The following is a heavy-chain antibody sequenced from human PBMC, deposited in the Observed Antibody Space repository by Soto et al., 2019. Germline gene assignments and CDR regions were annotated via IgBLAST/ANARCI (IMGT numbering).Heavy chain of an antibody. CDR2: INPETGGT. V-gene: IGHV1-2*02. Sequence: QVQLVQSGADVKTPGASVRVSCKASGYTFTGYYVHWVREAPGQGLEWMGWINPETGGTSYAQKFQGRVTLSRDTSINTAYLELSRLRFXXXXXXXXXXERYQVISDGMDVXX. D-gene: IGHD2-2*01. CDR3: XXERYQVISDGMDV. J-gene: IGHJ6*02. CDR1: GYTFTGYY.